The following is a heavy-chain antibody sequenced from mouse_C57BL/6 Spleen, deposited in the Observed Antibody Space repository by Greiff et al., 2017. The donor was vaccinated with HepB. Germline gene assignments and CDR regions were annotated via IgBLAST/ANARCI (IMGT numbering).Heavy chain of an antibody. V-gene: IGHV1-55*01. CDR1: GYTFTSYW. CDR2: IYPGSGST. J-gene: IGHJ4*01. CDR3: AREGGCLTYYAMDY. Sequence: QVQLQQPGAELVKPGASVKMSCKASGYTFTSYWITWVKPRPGQGLEWIGDIYPGSGSTNYNEKFKSKATLTVDTSSSTAYMQLSSLTSEDSAVYYCAREGGCLTYYAMDYWGQGTSVTVSS.